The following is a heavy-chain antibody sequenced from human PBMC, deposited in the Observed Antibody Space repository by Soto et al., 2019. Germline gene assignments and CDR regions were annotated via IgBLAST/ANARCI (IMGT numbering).Heavy chain of an antibody. V-gene: IGHV1-3*01. D-gene: IGHD1-1*01. CDR3: AGPHDRAGLGT. Sequence: SCKASENTFSTYLVHWVRQVHGQGLEWMGWHNGYNGQTEYSQKFQGRVTITRDTSAKTAYLELRSLTSEDTAVYYCAGPHDRAGLGTWGQGTLVTVSS. CDR1: ENTFSTYL. CDR2: HNGYNGQT. J-gene: IGHJ5*02.